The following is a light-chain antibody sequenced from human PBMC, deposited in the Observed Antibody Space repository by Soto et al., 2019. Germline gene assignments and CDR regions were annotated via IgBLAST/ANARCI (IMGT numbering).Light chain of an antibody. J-gene: IGLJ2*01. CDR1: SSDVGGYNY. CDR3: SSYGGSNTVV. Sequence: QSALTQPRSVSGSPGQSVTISCTGTSSDVGGYNYVSWYQQHPGKAPNLMIYDVSKRPSGVPDRFSGSKSGNTASLTISGLQAEDEADYYCSSYGGSNTVVFGGGTQLTVL. CDR2: DVS. V-gene: IGLV2-11*01.